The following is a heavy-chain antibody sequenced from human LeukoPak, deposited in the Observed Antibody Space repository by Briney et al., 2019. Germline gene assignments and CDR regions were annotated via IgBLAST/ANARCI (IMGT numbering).Heavy chain of an antibody. V-gene: IGHV4-39*01. CDR1: GDSITSYTYY. J-gene: IGHJ3*02. CDR2: IYYSGST. D-gene: IGHD5-12*01. Sequence: KPSETLSLTCTVSGDSITSYTYYWAWIRQPPGKGLEWIGSIYYSGSTYYNPSLKSRVTISVDTSKNQFSLKLSSVTAADTAVYYCARHSRSGYSGYENAFDIWGQGTMVTVSS. CDR3: ARHSRSGYSGYENAFDI.